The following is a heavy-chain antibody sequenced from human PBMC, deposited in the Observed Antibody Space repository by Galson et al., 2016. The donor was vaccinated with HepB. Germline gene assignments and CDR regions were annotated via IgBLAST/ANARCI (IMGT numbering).Heavy chain of an antibody. Sequence: ETLSLTCTVSGGSISSYYWSWIRQSPGKGLEWIGYIYYSGSTNYNPSLKSRVTISVDTSKNQFSLKLSSVTAADTAVYYCARGVDWNYELDSWGQGILVTVSA. V-gene: IGHV4-59*01. CDR3: ARGVDWNYELDS. CDR2: IYYSGST. CDR1: GGSISSYY. D-gene: IGHD1-7*01. J-gene: IGHJ4*02.